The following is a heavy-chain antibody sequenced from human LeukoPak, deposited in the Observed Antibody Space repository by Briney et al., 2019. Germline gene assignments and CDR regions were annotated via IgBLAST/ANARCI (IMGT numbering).Heavy chain of an antibody. CDR2: ISGDGGST. CDR1: GFTFSNYG. J-gene: IGHJ4*02. D-gene: IGHD3-22*01. Sequence: GGSLRLSCAASGFTFSNYGMHWVRQAPGKGLEWVSLISGDGGSTYYADSVKGRFTISRDNSKNSLYLQMNSLRTEDTALYYCAKDWGAYYDSSGFYSGDFDYWGQGTLVTVSS. CDR3: AKDWGAYYDSSGFYSGDFDY. V-gene: IGHV3-43*02.